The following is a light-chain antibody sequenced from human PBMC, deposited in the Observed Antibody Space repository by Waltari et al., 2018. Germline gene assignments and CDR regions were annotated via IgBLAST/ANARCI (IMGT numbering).Light chain of an antibody. Sequence: EIVLTQSRATLSLSPGERATLSCRASQSVYTFLAWYQQKPGQAPRLLIYHASNRAAGIPARFSGSGSGTDFTLTISSLEPEDSAVYYCQQRANWPPLTFGGGTKVEI. CDR3: QQRANWPPLT. CDR1: QSVYTF. J-gene: IGKJ4*01. CDR2: HAS. V-gene: IGKV3-11*01.